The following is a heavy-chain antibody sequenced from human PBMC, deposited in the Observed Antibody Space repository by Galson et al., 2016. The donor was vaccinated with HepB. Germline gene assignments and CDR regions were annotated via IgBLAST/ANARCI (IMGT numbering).Heavy chain of an antibody. Sequence: TLSLTCTVSGVSVSRSTYYWSWIRQPPGKGLEWIGYMLHSGNTDYNPSLKSRVTMSVDTSKNQFSLNLSSVTAAHTAVYYCARVGYASGWYPPFNWLDPWGQGILVTVSS. CDR1: GVSVSRSTYY. V-gene: IGHV4-61*01. CDR3: ARVGYASGWYPPFNWLDP. D-gene: IGHD6-19*01. CDR2: MLHSGNT. J-gene: IGHJ5*02.